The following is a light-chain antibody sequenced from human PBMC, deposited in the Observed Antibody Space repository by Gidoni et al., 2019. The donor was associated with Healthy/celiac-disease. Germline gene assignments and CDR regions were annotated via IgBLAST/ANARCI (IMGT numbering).Light chain of an antibody. CDR3: QQRSNWPRVT. J-gene: IGKJ3*01. V-gene: IGKV3-11*01. Sequence: IVVTQSPATLSLSPGERATLSCRASQSVSSYLAWYQQKPGQAPRLLIYDAANRATGIPARFSGSGSGTDFTLTISSLEPEDVAVYYCQQRSNWPRVTCXPXTKVDIK. CDR2: DAA. CDR1: QSVSSY.